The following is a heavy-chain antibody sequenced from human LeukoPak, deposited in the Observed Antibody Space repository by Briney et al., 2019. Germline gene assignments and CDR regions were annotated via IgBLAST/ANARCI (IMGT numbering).Heavy chain of an antibody. V-gene: IGHV3-7*01. CDR2: IKTDGSEK. Sequence: GGSLRLSCAASGFILSDPYMSWVRQAPGKGLEWVATIKTDGSEKFHVDSVSGRFTISRDNTKDSLFLQMNSLRVDDTAVYYCVRGGTYWTVSWGQGTLVTVSS. CDR3: VRGGTYWTVS. J-gene: IGHJ5*01. CDR1: GFILSDPY.